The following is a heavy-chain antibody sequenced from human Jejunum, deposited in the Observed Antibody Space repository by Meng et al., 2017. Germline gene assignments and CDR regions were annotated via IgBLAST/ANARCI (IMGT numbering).Heavy chain of an antibody. Sequence: QVQLQGPGPGLVKPAQTLSLTCTVSGGSMNSAGHYWSWIRQDPGKGLEWIGYIHYSGGTYYNPSLKSRVTISVDTSKNQFSLKLNSVSAADTAVYYCARATAGNSEYFQNWGQGTLVTASS. CDR3: ARATAGNSEYFQN. CDR1: GGSMNSAGHY. J-gene: IGHJ1*01. CDR2: IHYSGGT. V-gene: IGHV4-31*03. D-gene: IGHD4-23*01.